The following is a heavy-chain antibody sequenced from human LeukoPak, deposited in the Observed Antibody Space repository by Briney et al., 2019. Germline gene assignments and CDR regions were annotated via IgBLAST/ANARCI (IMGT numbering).Heavy chain of an antibody. CDR1: GFTFSSYS. V-gene: IGHV3-48*01. Sequence: GGSLRLSCAASGFTFSSYSMNWVRQAPGKGLEWVSFISGSSSTIYYADSVKGRFTISRDNADNSLYLQVNSLRVEDTAVYYCARGTLLWFGELGYFDYWGQGTLVTVSS. J-gene: IGHJ4*02. D-gene: IGHD3-10*01. CDR3: ARGTLLWFGELGYFDY. CDR2: ISGSSSTI.